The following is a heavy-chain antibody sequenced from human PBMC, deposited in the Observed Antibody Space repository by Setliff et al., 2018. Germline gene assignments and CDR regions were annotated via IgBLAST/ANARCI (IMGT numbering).Heavy chain of an antibody. Sequence: SVKVSCNASGGTFSSYGISWVRQTPGEGLEWMGVTIPMFGTTSYARQFQGIVTIITDESTSTAYIQLSSLGSEDTAVYYCVREGVESRSSTDYRYYMDVWGKGTTVTVSS. CDR1: GGTFSSYG. D-gene: IGHD2-15*01. V-gene: IGHV1-69*05. CDR3: VREGVESRSSTDYRYYMDV. CDR2: TIPMFGTT. J-gene: IGHJ6*03.